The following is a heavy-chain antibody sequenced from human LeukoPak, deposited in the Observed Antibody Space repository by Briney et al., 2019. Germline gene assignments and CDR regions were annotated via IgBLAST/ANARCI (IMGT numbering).Heavy chain of an antibody. J-gene: IGHJ4*02. D-gene: IGHD6-19*01. CDR2: INTDGTVT. CDR1: GFTFSKYW. CDR3: ATKQWLAPPPDS. V-gene: IGHV3-74*01. Sequence: GGSLRLSCAASGFTFSKYWMHWVRQAPGKGLESVSRINTDGTVTTYADSVKGRFTVSRDNADNTMFLQMNSVRDEDTAVYYCATKQWLAPPPDSWGQGTPVAVSS.